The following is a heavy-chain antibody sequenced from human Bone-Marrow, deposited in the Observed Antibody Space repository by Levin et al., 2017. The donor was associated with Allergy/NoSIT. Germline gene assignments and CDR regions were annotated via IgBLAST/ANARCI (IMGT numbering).Heavy chain of an antibody. Sequence: GGSLRLSCAASGFTLSDHYMDWVRQAPGKGLEWVGRSRNKANSYTTEYAASVKDRFTISRDDSKSSLYLHMNSLTTDDTAVYYGARDLTGAYFNYWGQGTLVTVSS. J-gene: IGHJ4*02. CDR1: GFTLSDHY. V-gene: IGHV3-72*01. D-gene: IGHD3-9*01. CDR2: SRNKANSYTT. CDR3: ARDLTGAYFNY.